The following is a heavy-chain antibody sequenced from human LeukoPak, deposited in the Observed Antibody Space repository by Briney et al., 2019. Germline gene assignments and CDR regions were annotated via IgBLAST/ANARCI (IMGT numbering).Heavy chain of an antibody. V-gene: IGHV4-34*01. J-gene: IGHJ3*02. D-gene: IGHD1-7*01. Sequence: SETLSLTCAVYGGSSSGYYWSWIRQPPGKGLEWIGEINHSGSTNYNPSLKSRVTISVDTSKNQFSLKLSSVTAADTAVYYCASITGTTFVDDAFDIWGQGTMVTVSS. CDR2: INHSGST. CDR1: GGSSSGYY. CDR3: ASITGTTFVDDAFDI.